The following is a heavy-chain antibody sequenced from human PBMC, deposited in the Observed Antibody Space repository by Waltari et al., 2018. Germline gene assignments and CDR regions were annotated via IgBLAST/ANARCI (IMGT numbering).Heavy chain of an antibody. Sequence: QVQLQESGPGLVTPSGTLSLTCAVSGGSLSSSNLLSWARQPPGKGLEWIGEIYHSGSTNYNPSLKSRVTISVDKSKNQFSLKLSSVTAADTAVYYCARDGLREGAFDIWGQGTMVTVSS. D-gene: IGHD1-26*01. V-gene: IGHV4-4*02. J-gene: IGHJ3*02. CDR2: IYHSGST. CDR3: ARDGLREGAFDI. CDR1: GGSLSSSNL.